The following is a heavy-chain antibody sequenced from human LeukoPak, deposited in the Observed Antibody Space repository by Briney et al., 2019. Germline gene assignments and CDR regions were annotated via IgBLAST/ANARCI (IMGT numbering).Heavy chain of an antibody. D-gene: IGHD3-22*01. V-gene: IGHV4-34*01. J-gene: IGHJ4*02. CDR1: GGSFSGYY. CDR2: INHSGST. Sequence: SETLSLTCAVYGGSFSGYYWSWIRQPPGKGLEWIGEINHSGSTNYNPSLKRRVTISLDTSKNQFSLKLISVTAADTAVYYCARGVGSGYTDYWGQGALVTVSS. CDR3: ARGVGSGYTDY.